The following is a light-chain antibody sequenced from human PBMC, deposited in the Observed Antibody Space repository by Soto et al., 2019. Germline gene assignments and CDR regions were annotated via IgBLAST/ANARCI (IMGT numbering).Light chain of an antibody. V-gene: IGKV1-5*03. CDR1: QSISSW. CDR3: QQYDSYPRT. CDR2: KAS. J-gene: IGKJ1*01. Sequence: DIQMTQSPSTLSASVGDRVTITCRASQSISSWLAWYQQKPGKDPNRLIYKASSLESGVPSRFSGSGSGTACTLNISCRPPDDIATYCCQQYDSYPRTFGQGTKVEIK.